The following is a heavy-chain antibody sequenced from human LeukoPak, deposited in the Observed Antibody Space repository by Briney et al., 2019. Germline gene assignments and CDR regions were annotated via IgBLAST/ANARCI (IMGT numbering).Heavy chain of an antibody. CDR1: GGSISSYY. V-gene: IGHV4-59*01. CDR3: ARTVSSGTLDY. CDR2: ISYSGST. Sequence: PSETLSLTCTVSGGSISSYYWSWIRQPPGKGLEWIGYISYSGSTKYNPSLGSRLTISADTSKNQFSLRLNSVTAADTAVYYCARTVSSGTLDYWGQGTLVTVSS. J-gene: IGHJ4*02. D-gene: IGHD1-26*01.